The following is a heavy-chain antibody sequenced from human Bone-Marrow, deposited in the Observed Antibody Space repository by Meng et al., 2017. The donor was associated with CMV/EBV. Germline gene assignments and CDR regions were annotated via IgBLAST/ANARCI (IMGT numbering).Heavy chain of an antibody. CDR3: ARPWGY. J-gene: IGHJ4*02. D-gene: IGHD7-27*01. CDR2: ISGSGSDSTI. CDR1: GFTFSSYA. Sequence: GESLKISCAASGFTFSSYAMSWVRQAPGKGLEWVSYISGSGSDSTIYYADSVKGRFTISRDNAKNSLYLQMNSLRVEDTAVYYCARPWGYWGQGTLVTVSS. V-gene: IGHV3-48*04.